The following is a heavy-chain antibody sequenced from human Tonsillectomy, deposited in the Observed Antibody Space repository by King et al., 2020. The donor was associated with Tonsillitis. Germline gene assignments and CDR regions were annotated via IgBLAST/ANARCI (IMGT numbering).Heavy chain of an antibody. V-gene: IGHV5-51*01. Sequence: QLVQSGAEVKKPGESLKISCKGSGYSFTDYWIGWVRQMPGKGLEGMGIIYPGDSDTSYSPSFHGQVTISADKSISTAYLQWRSLKASDTAMYHCARRIVAADFDYWGQGTLVTVSS. J-gene: IGHJ4*02. CDR3: ARRIVAADFDY. CDR2: IYPGDSDT. D-gene: IGHD6-13*01. CDR1: GYSFTDYW.